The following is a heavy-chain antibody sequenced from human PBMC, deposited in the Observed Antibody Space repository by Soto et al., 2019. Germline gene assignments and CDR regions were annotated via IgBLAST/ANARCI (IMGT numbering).Heavy chain of an antibody. CDR1: GFTFSDSA. V-gene: IGHV3-73*02. CDR2: ISSKGNNYAT. D-gene: IGHD4-4*01. Sequence: EVQLVESGGGLVQPGGSLKLSCAASGFTFSDSAMHWVRQASGKGLEWVGRISSKGNNYATAYATSVEGRFTISRDDSEKTAYLQMNSLKTEDTAVYYCTRYSKSLNYHFDYWGQGALVTVSS. CDR3: TRYSKSLNYHFDY. J-gene: IGHJ4*02.